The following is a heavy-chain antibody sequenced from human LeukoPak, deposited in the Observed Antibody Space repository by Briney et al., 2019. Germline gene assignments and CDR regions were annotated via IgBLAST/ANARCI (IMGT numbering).Heavy chain of an antibody. V-gene: IGHV1-18*01. CDR3: ARGWVAARPQAPDYYYYYMDV. CDR2: ISAYNGNT. CDR1: GYTFTSYG. Sequence: ASVKVSCKASGYTFTSYGISWVRQAPGQGLEWMGWISAYNGNTNYAQKLQGRVTMTTDTSTSTAYMELRSLRSDDTAVYYCARGWVAARPQAPDYYYYYMDVWGKGTTVTVSS. D-gene: IGHD6-6*01. J-gene: IGHJ6*03.